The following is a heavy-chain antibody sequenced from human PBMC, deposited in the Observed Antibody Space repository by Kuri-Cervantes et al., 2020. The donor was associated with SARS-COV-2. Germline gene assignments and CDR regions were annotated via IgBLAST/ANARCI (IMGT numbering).Heavy chain of an antibody. J-gene: IGHJ4*02. CDR3: ASAIFGVVLFDY. Sequence: SEILSLTCTVSGGSISRGDYYWSWIRQPPGKGLEWIGYVYYSGSTSYNPSLKSRLTISVDTSKNQFNLKLSSVTAADTAVYYCASAIFGVVLFDYWGQGTLVTVSS. CDR1: GGSISRGDYY. V-gene: IGHV4-30-4*08. CDR2: VYYSGST. D-gene: IGHD3-3*01.